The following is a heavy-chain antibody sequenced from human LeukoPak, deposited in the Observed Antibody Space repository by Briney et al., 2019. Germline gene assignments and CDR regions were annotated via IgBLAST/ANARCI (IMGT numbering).Heavy chain of an antibody. V-gene: IGHV4-4*07. CDR1: GGSISSYY. CDR2: IYTSGST. J-gene: IGHJ6*03. D-gene: IGHD1-26*01. CDR3: ARGELLPAGYYYMDV. Sequence: SETLSLTCTVSGGSISSYYLSWIRQPAGKGLEWIGRIYTSGSTNYNPSLKSRVTMSVDTSKNQFSLKLSSVTAADTAVYYCARGELLPAGYYYMDVWGKGTTVTVSS.